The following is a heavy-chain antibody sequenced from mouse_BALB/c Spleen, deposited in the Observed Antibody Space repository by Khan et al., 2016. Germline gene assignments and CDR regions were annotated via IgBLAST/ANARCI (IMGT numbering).Heavy chain of an antibody. CDR2: IDPANGNT. CDR1: GFNIKDTY. D-gene: IGHD2-4*01. J-gene: IGHJ3*01. V-gene: IGHV14-3*02. CDR3: ASSPYDYDVGFAY. Sequence: VQLQQSGAELVKPGASVKLSCTASGFNIKDTYMHWVKQRPKQGLEWIGRIDPANGNTKYDPKFQGKATITADTSSNTAYLQLSSLTSEDTAVYYCASSPYDYDVGFAYWGQGTLVTVSA.